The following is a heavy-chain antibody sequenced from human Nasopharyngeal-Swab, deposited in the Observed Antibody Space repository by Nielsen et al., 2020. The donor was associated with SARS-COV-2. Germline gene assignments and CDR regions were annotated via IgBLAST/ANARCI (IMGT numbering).Heavy chain of an antibody. J-gene: IGHJ2*01. D-gene: IGHD3-22*01. CDR2: ISWNSGSI. CDR3: AKAGGYPRGIWYFDL. CDR1: GFTFSSYA. Sequence: SLKISCAASGFTFSSYAMSWVRQAPGKGLEWVSGISWNSGSIGYADSVKGRFTISRDNAKNSLYLQMNSLRAEDTALYYCAKAGGYPRGIWYFDLWGRGTLVTVSS. V-gene: IGHV3-9*01.